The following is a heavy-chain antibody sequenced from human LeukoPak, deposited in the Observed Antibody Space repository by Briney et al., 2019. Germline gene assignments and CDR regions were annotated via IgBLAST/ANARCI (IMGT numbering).Heavy chain of an antibody. J-gene: IGHJ2*01. CDR1: GFTFSSYW. Sequence: GGSLRLSCPASGFTFSSYWMNWVRQAPGKGLDWVANIKQDGSEKNYVDFVKGRFTISRDNAKNSLDLQMNSLRAEDTAVYYCARARGDGYQWYFDLWGRGTLVTVSS. D-gene: IGHD5-24*01. CDR2: IKQDGSEK. CDR3: ARARGDGYQWYFDL. V-gene: IGHV3-7*01.